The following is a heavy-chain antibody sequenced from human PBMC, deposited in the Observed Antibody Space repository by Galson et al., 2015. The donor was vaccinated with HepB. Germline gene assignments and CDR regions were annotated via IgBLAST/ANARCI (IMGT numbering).Heavy chain of an antibody. V-gene: IGHV3-21*01. CDR2: ISSTSSYI. D-gene: IGHD1-7*01. CDR1: GFSFSFFS. CDR3: ARDHVTGTTRGPSDGFDL. Sequence: SLRLSCAASGFSFSFFSMNWVRQAPGKGLEWVSFISSTSSYIYYVDSVKGRFTISRDNAKNSLYLQMNSLRVEDTAVYYCARDHVTGTTRGPSDGFDLWGHGTMVTVSS. J-gene: IGHJ3*01.